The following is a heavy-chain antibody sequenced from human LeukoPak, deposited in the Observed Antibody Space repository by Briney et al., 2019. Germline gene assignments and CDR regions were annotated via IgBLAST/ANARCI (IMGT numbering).Heavy chain of an antibody. J-gene: IGHJ4*02. V-gene: IGHV3-7*01. CDR2: INQDGSEK. Sequence: GGSLRLSCAASGFTFSTFWMTWVRQAPGKGLEWVANINQDGSEKDYVDSVKGRFTISRDNAMNSLYLQVNSLRDDDTAVYYCGRVQKTQTGGTPDYWGQGTLVTVSS. D-gene: IGHD1-14*01. CDR1: GFTFSTFW. CDR3: GRVQKTQTGGTPDY.